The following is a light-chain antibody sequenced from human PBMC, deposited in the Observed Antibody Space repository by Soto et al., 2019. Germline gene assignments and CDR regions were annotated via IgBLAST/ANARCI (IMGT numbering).Light chain of an antibody. CDR2: EDD. CDR3: QSYDSGYLV. V-gene: IGLV6-57*04. CDR1: SGIIAYNY. J-gene: IGLJ2*01. Sequence: NFMLSQPHSVSESPGKTVTISCTRSSGIIAYNYVQWYRQRPGSAPTNVIYEDDKRPSGVPDRFSGSIDRSSNSASLSISGLKTEDEADYYCQSYDSGYLVFGGGTKLTVL.